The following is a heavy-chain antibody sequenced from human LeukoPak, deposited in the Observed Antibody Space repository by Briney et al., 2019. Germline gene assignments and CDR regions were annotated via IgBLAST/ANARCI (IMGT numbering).Heavy chain of an antibody. J-gene: IGHJ4*02. CDR2: IYHSGST. CDR3: ARGVSSSDWFGFDY. D-gene: IGHD6-19*01. Sequence: SGTLSLTCAVSDDSISSTNWWSWVRQPPGRGVEWIGEIYHSGSTNYNPSLKSRVTMSVDKSKNHFSLKLSSVTAADTAVYYCARGVSSSDWFGFDYWGQGTLVTVSS. CDR1: DDSISSTNW. V-gene: IGHV4-4*02.